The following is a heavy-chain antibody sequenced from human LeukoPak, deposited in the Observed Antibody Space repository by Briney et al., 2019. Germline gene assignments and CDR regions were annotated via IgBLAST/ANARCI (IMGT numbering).Heavy chain of an antibody. D-gene: IGHD4-17*01. CDR3: VRDFSTVTTAYLHH. Sequence: PGGSLRLSCAASGFTFSSYSMNSVRQAPVKGLEWVSSISSSSRHIYYADSVKGRFTICRDDAKNSLFLQMDSLRVEDTAMYYCVRDFSTVTTAYLHHWGQGTLLTVSS. CDR2: ISSSSRHI. J-gene: IGHJ1*01. V-gene: IGHV3-21*04. CDR1: GFTFSSYS.